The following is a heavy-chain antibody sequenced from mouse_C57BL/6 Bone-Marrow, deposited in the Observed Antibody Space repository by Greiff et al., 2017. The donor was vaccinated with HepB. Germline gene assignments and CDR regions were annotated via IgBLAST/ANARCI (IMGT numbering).Heavy chain of an antibody. CDR2: INPDSSTI. CDR3: ARPTRDGYLYAMDY. J-gene: IGHJ4*01. Sequence: AASGVDFSRYWMSWVRRAPGKGLEWIGEINPDSSTINYAPSLKDKFIISRDNAKNTLYLQMSKVRSEDTALYYCARPTRDGYLYAMDYWGQGTSVTVSS. V-gene: IGHV4-1*01. CDR1: GVDFSRYW. D-gene: IGHD2-3*01.